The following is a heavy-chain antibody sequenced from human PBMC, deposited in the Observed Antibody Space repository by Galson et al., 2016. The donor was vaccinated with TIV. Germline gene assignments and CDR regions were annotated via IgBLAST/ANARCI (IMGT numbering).Heavy chain of an antibody. CDR1: GFTFSSYW. Sequence: SLRLSCAASGFTFSSYWMYWVRQSPGKGLEWISRIKSDGSTTAYADSVKGRFTISRDNAKNTLYLQMNSMRAEDTAVYFCTRGRFYDYDSGKFYTHHWFDPWGQGTLVSVSS. V-gene: IGHV3-74*01. CDR3: TRGRFYDYDSGKFYTHHWFDP. D-gene: IGHD3-10*01. CDR2: IKSDGSTT. J-gene: IGHJ5*02.